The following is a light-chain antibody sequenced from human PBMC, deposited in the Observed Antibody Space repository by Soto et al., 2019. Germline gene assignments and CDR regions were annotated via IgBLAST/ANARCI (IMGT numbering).Light chain of an antibody. Sequence: EIVLTQSPGTLSLSPGERATLSCRASQSVSSSYLAWYQQKPGQAPRLLIYGASSRATGIPDRFSGSGSGTDFTLTISSLQSEDFAVYYCQQHHKWPHTFGQGTKLEIK. J-gene: IGKJ2*01. V-gene: IGKV3-20*01. CDR2: GAS. CDR3: QQHHKWPHT. CDR1: QSVSSSY.